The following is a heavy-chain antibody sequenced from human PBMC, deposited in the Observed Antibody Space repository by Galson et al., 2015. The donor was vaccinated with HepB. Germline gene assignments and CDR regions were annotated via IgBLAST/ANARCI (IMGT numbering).Heavy chain of an antibody. CDR2: IIPIFGTA. V-gene: IGHV1-69*13. Sequence: SVKVSCKASGGTFSSYAISWVRQAPGQGLEWMGGIIPIFGTANYAQKFQGRVTITADESTSTAYMELSSLRSEDTAVYYCARARPKTYTVVTGYFQHWGQGTLVTVSS. CDR3: ARARPKTYTVVTGYFQH. D-gene: IGHD4-23*01. CDR1: GGTFSSYA. J-gene: IGHJ1*01.